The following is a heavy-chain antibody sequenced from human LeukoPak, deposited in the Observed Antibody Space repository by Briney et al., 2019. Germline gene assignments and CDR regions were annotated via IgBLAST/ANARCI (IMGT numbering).Heavy chain of an antibody. V-gene: IGHV1-2*02. J-gene: IGHJ3*02. CDR1: GYTFTGYY. CDR3: ARQPTTPYYARPAFDM. Sequence: GASVKVSCKASGYTFTGYYMHWVRQAPGQGLEWMGWINPNSGGTNYAQKFQGRVTMTRDTSISTAYLQWSSLTASDTAMYYCARQPTTPYYARPAFDMWGQGTMVTVSS. CDR2: INPNSGGT. D-gene: IGHD3-10*01.